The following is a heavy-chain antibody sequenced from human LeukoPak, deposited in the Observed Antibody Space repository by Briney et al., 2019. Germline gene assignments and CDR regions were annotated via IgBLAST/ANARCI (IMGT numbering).Heavy chain of an antibody. CDR1: GFTFSDYA. CDR2: ISGSGGTT. V-gene: IGHV3-23*01. J-gene: IGHJ4*02. D-gene: IGHD2-15*01. Sequence: PGGSLRISCAAPGFTFSDYAMSWVRHAPGKGLEWVSTISGSGGTTYNADSVKGRFTISRDNSKKTVSLQMNSLRAEDTAVYYCAKPAYCSGGSCYSIGYFDYWGQGTLVTVSS. CDR3: AKPAYCSGGSCYSIGYFDY.